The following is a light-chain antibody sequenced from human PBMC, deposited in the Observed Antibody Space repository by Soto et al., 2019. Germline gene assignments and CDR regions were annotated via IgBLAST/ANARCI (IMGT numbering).Light chain of an antibody. CDR1: QSISSW. Sequence: DIQMTQSPSTVSASVGDRVTITCRASQSISSWLAWYQQKPGKAPKLLIYKASGLESGVPSRFSGSGSGTEFTLTISSLQPNDSATYYCQQYNIFTWTFGQGTKVEI. V-gene: IGKV1-5*03. CDR3: QQYNIFTWT. J-gene: IGKJ1*01. CDR2: KAS.